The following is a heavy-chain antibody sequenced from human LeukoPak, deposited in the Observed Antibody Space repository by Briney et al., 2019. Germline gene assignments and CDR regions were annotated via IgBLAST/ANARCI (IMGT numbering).Heavy chain of an antibody. J-gene: IGHJ4*02. D-gene: IGHD2-2*02. Sequence: SETLSLTCSVSGGSISSGTYFWAWIRQFSGQGLEWIGHVLYEGNTYFNPSVKSRASISMDMSKNQFSLKLSSVTAADTAVYYCARATAAIGYPSFDYWGQGTLVTVSS. V-gene: IGHV4-39*02. CDR2: VLYEGNT. CDR1: GGSISSGTYF. CDR3: ARATAAIGYPSFDY.